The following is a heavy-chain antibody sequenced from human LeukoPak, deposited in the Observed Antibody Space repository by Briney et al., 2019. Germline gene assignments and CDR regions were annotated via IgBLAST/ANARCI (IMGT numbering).Heavy chain of an antibody. CDR2: IIPILGTA. V-gene: IGHV1-69*04. CDR1: GGTFSSYA. CDR3: ARVGGIAAVQAYFDY. Sequence: SVKVSCKASGGTFSSYAISWVRQAPGQGLEWMGRIIPILGTANYAQKFQGRVTITADKSTSTAYMELSRLRSEDTAVYYCARVGGIAAVQAYFDYWAREPWSPSPQ. D-gene: IGHD6-13*01. J-gene: IGHJ4*02.